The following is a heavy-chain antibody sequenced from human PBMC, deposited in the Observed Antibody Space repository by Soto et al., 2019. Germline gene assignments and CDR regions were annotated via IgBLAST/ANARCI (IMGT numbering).Heavy chain of an antibody. CDR3: AKVRASYPSASYFYYGLEV. CDR1: GFTFSHYV. V-gene: IGHV3-23*01. D-gene: IGHD2-21*01. J-gene: IGHJ6*02. Sequence: EVQLLESGGGLVRPGGSLRLSCAASGFTFSHYVLSWVRQAPGGGLEWVSSISGSGSSVYLADSVRGRFAMSRDLSTNTVSLQMNSLTVEDTAIYYCAKVRASYPSASYFYYGLEVWGQGTTVTVSS. CDR2: ISGSGSSV.